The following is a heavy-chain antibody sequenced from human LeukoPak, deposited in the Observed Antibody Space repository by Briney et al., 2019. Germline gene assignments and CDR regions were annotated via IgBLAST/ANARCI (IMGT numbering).Heavy chain of an antibody. CDR2: INSDGSST. CDR1: GFTFNTYW. D-gene: IGHD3-22*01. CDR3: ARHNYDSSGYYSNYGMDV. V-gene: IGHV3-74*01. J-gene: IGHJ6*02. Sequence: GGSLRLSCAASGFTFNTYWMHWVRQAPGKGLVWVSRINSDGSSTIYADSVEGRFTISRDNAKNTLYLQMNSLRAEDTAVYYCARHNYDSSGYYSNYGMDVWGQGTTVTVSS.